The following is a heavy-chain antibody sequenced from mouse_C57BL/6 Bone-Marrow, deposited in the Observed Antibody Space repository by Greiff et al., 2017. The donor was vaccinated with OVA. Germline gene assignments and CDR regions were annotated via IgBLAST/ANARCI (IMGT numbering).Heavy chain of an antibody. CDR2: IVPNSGGT. D-gene: IGHD3-2*02. CDR1: GYTFTSYW. V-gene: IGHV1-72*01. J-gene: IGHJ2*01. Sequence: QVQLQQPGAELVKPGASVKLSCKASGYTFTSYWMHWVKQRPGRGLEWIGRIVPNSGGTKYNEKFKSKATLTVDKPSSTAYMQLSSLTSEDSAVYYCAIWDSSCYVDYWGQGTTLTVSS. CDR3: AIWDSSCYVDY.